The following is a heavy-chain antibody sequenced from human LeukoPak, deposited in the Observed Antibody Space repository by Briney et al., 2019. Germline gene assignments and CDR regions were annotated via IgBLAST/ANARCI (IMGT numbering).Heavy chain of an antibody. D-gene: IGHD3-9*01. CDR2: INHSGST. CDR1: GGSFSGYY. J-gene: IGHJ4*02. Sequence: SETLSLTCAVYGGSFSGYYWSWIRQPLGKGLEWIGEINHSGSTNYNPSLKSRVTISVDTSKNQFSLKLSSVTAADTAVYYCARHAWLTGYYRAKSYFDYWGQGTLVTVSS. V-gene: IGHV4-34*01. CDR3: ARHAWLTGYYRAKSYFDY.